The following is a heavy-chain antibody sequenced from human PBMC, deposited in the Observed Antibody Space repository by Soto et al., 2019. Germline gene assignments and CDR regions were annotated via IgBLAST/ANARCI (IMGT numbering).Heavy chain of an antibody. Sequence: QVQLQESGPGLVKPSETLSLTCAVSGDSISTYYCMWIRQPPGKGLESIGYLYYGRSANYNPSLKSRVTLSVDTSTNQCSLKLSSMTAADTAVYYCALRSMAVVPEYWGQGTLVTVSS. CDR2: LYYGRSA. J-gene: IGHJ4*02. CDR3: ALRSMAVVPEY. V-gene: IGHV4-59*01. CDR1: GDSISTYY. D-gene: IGHD3-22*01.